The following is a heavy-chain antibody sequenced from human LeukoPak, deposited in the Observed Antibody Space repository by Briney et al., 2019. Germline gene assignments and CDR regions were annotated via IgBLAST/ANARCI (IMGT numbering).Heavy chain of an antibody. J-gene: IGHJ3*02. CDR2: ISGSGGST. D-gene: IGHD1-26*01. CDR3: AKSFWYSGSYYDI. V-gene: IGHV3-23*01. Sequence: GGSLRLSCAAPGFTFSSYAMSWVRQAPGKGLEWVSAISGSGGSTYYADSVKGRFTISRDNSKNTLYLQMNSLRAEDTAVYYCAKSFWYSGSYYDIWGQGTMVTVSS. CDR1: GFTFSSYA.